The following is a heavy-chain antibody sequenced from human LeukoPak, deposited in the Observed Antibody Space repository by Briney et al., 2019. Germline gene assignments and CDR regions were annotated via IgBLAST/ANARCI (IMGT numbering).Heavy chain of an antibody. Sequence: SETLSLTCTVSGGSISSSSYYWGWIRQPPWKGLEWIGSIYYSGSTYYNPSLKSRVTISVDTSKNQFSLKLSSVTAADTAVYYCARSLLWFGENWFDPWGQGTLVTVSS. J-gene: IGHJ5*02. CDR1: GGSISSSSYY. V-gene: IGHV4-39*07. D-gene: IGHD3-10*01. CDR2: IYYSGST. CDR3: ARSLLWFGENWFDP.